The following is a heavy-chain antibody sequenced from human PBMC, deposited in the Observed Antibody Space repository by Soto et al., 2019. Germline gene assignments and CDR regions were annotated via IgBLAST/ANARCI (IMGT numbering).Heavy chain of an antibody. D-gene: IGHD6-13*01. CDR1: GDSVSSNSAA. CDR3: AGLIAAAGYNWFDP. J-gene: IGHJ5*02. V-gene: IGHV6-1*01. CDR2: TYYRSKWYN. Sequence: SQTLSLTCAISGDSVSSNSAAWNWIRQSPSRGLEWLGRTYYRSKWYNDYAVSVKSRITINPDTSKNQFSLQLNSVTPEDTAVYYCAGLIAAAGYNWFDPWGQGTLVTVSS.